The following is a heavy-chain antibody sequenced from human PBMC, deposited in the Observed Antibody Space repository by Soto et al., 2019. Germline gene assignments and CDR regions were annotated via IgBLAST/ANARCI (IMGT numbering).Heavy chain of an antibody. CDR1: GFTFSSYS. J-gene: IGHJ4*02. CDR2: FRAGGDDGTT. Sequence: PGGSLRLSCVASGFTFSSYSMSWVRQAPGKGLEWVSGFRAGGDDGTTYYADSVKGRFTISRDNSKNTLFLQMNSLRAEDTAIYYCAKKVNSGSGSQYFAYFGQGPLATVSS. D-gene: IGHD3-10*01. V-gene: IGHV3-23*01. CDR3: AKKVNSGSGSQYFAY.